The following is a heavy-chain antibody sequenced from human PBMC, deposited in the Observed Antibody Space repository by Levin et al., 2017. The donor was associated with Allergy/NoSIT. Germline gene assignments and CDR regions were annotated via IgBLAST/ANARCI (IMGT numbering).Heavy chain of an antibody. CDR3: TRIADARKTSIAASHDPDY. CDR2: IRSKANSYAS. Sequence: PGESLKISCAASGFTFSGSAMHWVRQASGKGLEWVGRIRSKANSYASAYAASVKGRFTISRDDSKNTAYLQMNSLKTEDTAVYYCTRIADARKTSIAASHDPDYWGQGTLVTVSS. CDR1: GFTFSGSA. V-gene: IGHV3-73*01. D-gene: IGHD6-25*01. J-gene: IGHJ4*02.